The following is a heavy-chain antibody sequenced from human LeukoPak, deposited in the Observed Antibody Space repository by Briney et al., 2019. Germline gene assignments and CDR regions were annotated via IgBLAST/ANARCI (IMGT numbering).Heavy chain of an antibody. V-gene: IGHV3-43*01. CDR2: ITWDGGNT. Sequence: GGSLRLSCAASGFTFDDYTMHWVRQAPGKGLDWVSLITWDGGNTYYADSVKGRFTISRDNSKNSLYLQMSSLRTEDTALYYCAKGDTSWPIDYWGQGTLVTVSS. CDR3: AKGDTSWPIDY. J-gene: IGHJ4*02. CDR1: GFTFDDYT. D-gene: IGHD2-2*01.